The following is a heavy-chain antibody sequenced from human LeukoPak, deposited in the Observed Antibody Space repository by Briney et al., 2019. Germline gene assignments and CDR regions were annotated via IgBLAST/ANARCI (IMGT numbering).Heavy chain of an antibody. J-gene: IGHJ4*02. Sequence: PGGSLRLSCAASGFTFSSYWMSWVRQAPGKGLEWVANIKQDGSEKYYVDSVKGRFTISRDNAKNSLYLQMNSLRAEDTAVYYCARGGGYCSRTSCYTLGRFYYFDYWGQGTLVTVSS. CDR2: IKQDGSEK. D-gene: IGHD2-2*02. V-gene: IGHV3-7*04. CDR3: ARGGGYCSRTSCYTLGRFYYFDY. CDR1: GFTFSSYW.